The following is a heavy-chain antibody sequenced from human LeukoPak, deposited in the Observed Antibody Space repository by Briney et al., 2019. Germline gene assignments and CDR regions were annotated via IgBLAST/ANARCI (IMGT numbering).Heavy chain of an antibody. Sequence: ASVKVSFKASGYTFTSYGISWGRQAPGQGLEWMGWISAYNGNTNYAQNLQGRVTMTTDTSTSTAYMELRSLRSDDTAVYYCARDRSIAAAGTDGAFDIWGQGTMVTASS. V-gene: IGHV1-18*01. CDR2: ISAYNGNT. CDR1: GYTFTSYG. D-gene: IGHD6-13*01. J-gene: IGHJ3*02. CDR3: ARDRSIAAAGTDGAFDI.